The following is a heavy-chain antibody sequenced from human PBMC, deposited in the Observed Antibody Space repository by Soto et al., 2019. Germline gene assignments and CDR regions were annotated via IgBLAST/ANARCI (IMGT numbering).Heavy chain of an antibody. V-gene: IGHV1-69*01. J-gene: IGHJ3*02. CDR1: GGTFSSYG. CDR3: ARACCNSGRNPLDI. CDR2: ISPMVGMA. D-gene: IGHD6-19*01. Sequence: QVQLVQSGAEEKKPGSSVKVSCKASGGTFSSYGISWVRQAPGQGLEWMGGISPMVGMANYAERFQGRVTITADESTSKAYMELRSLTSEDTATYYCARACCNSGRNPLDIWGQGTMVTVSS.